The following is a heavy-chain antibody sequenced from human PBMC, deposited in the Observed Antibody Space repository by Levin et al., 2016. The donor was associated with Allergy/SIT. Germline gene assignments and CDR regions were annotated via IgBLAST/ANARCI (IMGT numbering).Heavy chain of an antibody. J-gene: IGHJ3*02. CDR2: IIPISGTA. Sequence: SVKVSCKASGGTFSSYTISWVRQAPGQGLEWMGGIIPISGTANYAQKFQGRVTITADESTSTAYMELSALRSEDTAVYYCARDRSGSYYTDDAFDIWGQGTMVTVSS. V-gene: IGHV1-69*13. D-gene: IGHD1-26*01. CDR1: GGTFSSYT. CDR3: ARDRSGSYYTDDAFDI.